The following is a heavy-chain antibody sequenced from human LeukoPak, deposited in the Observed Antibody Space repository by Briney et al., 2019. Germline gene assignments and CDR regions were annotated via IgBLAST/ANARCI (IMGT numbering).Heavy chain of an antibody. CDR2: VNPSDGST. CDR1: GYTFTNHY. J-gene: IGHJ4*02. V-gene: IGHV1-46*01. CDR3: ARVDAASGTHFWDY. D-gene: IGHD3-3*02. Sequence: ASVKVSCKASGYTFTNHYVHWVRQAPGQGLEWMGIVNPSDGSTVYAQKFQGRVTMTRDTSTTAVYMDLGSLRSEDTAVYYCARVDAASGTHFWDYWGQGTLVTVSS.